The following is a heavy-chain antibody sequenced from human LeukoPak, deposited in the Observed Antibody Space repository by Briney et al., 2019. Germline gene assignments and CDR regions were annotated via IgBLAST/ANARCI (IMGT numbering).Heavy chain of an antibody. V-gene: IGHV3-21*01. CDR1: AFTFSNYN. CDR3: ATADLTGYYGGDY. CDR2: ISSSATYI. Sequence: GGSLRLSCAASAFTFSNYNMIWVRQAPGKGLEWVPSISSSATYIYYADSVKGRFTISRDDAKHSLFLQMNSLRAEDTAVYYCATADLTGYYGGDYWGQGTLVTVSS. D-gene: IGHD3-9*01. J-gene: IGHJ4*02.